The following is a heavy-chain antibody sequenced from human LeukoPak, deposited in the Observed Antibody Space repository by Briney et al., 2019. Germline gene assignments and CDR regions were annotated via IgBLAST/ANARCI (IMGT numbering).Heavy chain of an antibody. Sequence: PSATLSLTCSVSGVSISSTSFYGGWIRQPPGKGLEWIGNIYYSGSTYYNPSLKSRVTLSLDTSKNQFSLNLNSVTAADTAVYFCAKGTFDSSWGFDYWGQGTLVTVSS. CDR1: GVSISSTSFY. J-gene: IGHJ4*02. V-gene: IGHV4-39*01. CDR2: IYYSGST. D-gene: IGHD6-13*01. CDR3: AKGTFDSSWGFDY.